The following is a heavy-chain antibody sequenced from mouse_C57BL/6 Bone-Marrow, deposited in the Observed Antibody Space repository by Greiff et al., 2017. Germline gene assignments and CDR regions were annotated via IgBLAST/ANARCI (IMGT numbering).Heavy chain of an antibody. CDR1: GYTFTSYG. Sequence: QVQLQQSGAELARPGASVKLSCKASGYTFTSYGISWVKQRTGQGLEWIGEIYPRSGNTYYNEKFKGKATLTADKSSSTAYMELRSLTSEDSAVYFCAPIYDGYSSWYFDVWGTGTTGTVSS. V-gene: IGHV1-81*01. D-gene: IGHD2-3*01. CDR3: APIYDGYSSWYFDV. J-gene: IGHJ1*03. CDR2: IYPRSGNT.